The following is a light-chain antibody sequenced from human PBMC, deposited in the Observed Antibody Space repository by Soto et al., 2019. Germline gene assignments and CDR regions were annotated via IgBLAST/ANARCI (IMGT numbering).Light chain of an antibody. CDR3: QQTNSFPIT. J-gene: IGKJ5*01. CDR1: QSVSTW. V-gene: IGKV1-5*03. CDR2: AAS. Sequence: DIQMTQSPSTLSVSVVDIVTITCRASQSVSTWLAWYQQKPGKASKLLIYAASTLESGVPSRFSGSGSGTEFPLTISGLQPEDFAIYYCQQTNSFPITFGQGTRLEIK.